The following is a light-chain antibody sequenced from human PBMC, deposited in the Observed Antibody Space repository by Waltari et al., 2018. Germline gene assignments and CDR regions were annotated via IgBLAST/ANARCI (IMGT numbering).Light chain of an antibody. CDR2: GKN. V-gene: IGLV3-19*01. J-gene: IGLJ3*02. Sequence: SSELTQDPAVSVALGQTVRITCQGDSLRDYYASWYQQKPGQAPRLVIYGKNNRPSGIPDLFSGSSSVNTASLTITGTQAEDEADYYCYSRDTSGNRLFGGGTKLTVL. CDR1: SLRDYY. CDR3: YSRDTSGNRL.